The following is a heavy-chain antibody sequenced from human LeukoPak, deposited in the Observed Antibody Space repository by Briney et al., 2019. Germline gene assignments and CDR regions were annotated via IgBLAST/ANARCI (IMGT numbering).Heavy chain of an antibody. V-gene: IGHV4-34*01. J-gene: IGHJ4*02. D-gene: IGHD2-8*02. CDR2: INHSGST. Sequence: SETLSLTCAVYGGSFSGYYWSWIRQPPGKGLEWIGEINHSGSTNYNPSLKSRVTISVDTSKNQFSLKLSPVTAADTAVYYCARSVGYEWLPADFGYWGQGTLVTVSS. CDR3: ARSVGYEWLPADFGY. CDR1: GGSFSGYY.